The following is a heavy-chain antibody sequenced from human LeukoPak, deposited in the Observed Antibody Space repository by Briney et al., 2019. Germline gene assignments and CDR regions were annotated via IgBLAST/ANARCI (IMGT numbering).Heavy chain of an antibody. D-gene: IGHD5/OR15-5a*01. CDR2: VKHDGSEK. CDR1: GFTFINYW. Sequence: GGSLRLSCAASGFTFINYWMTWVRQGPGRGLEWVANVKHDGSEKNYVGSVKGRFTISRDNAKNSLYLQMNSLRAEDTGVYYCARVVPVYAGRYRGGMDVWGQGTTVTVSS. V-gene: IGHV3-7*01. CDR3: ARVVPVYAGRYRGGMDV. J-gene: IGHJ6*02.